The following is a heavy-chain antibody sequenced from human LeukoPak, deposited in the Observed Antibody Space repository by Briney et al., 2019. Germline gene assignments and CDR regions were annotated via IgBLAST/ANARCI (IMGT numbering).Heavy chain of an antibody. V-gene: IGHV3-30*19. D-gene: IGHD2-2*01. J-gene: IGHJ5*02. CDR1: GFTFSSYG. Sequence: GGSLRLSCAASGFTFSSYGMHWVGQAPGKGLEGVAVISYDGSNKYYADSVEGRFTISRDNSKNTLYLQMNSLRAEDTAVYYCARARVHCSSTSCSTAEFDPWGQGTLVTVPS. CDR3: ARARVHCSSTSCSTAEFDP. CDR2: ISYDGSNK.